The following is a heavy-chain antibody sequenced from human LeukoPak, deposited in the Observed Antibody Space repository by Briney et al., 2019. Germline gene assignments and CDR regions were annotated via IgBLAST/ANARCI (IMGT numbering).Heavy chain of an antibody. D-gene: IGHD1-14*01. CDR3: ARGNLNQPFDY. CDR1: GYSFTSYG. J-gene: IGHJ4*02. Sequence: ASVKVSCKASGYSFTSYGITWVRQAPGQGLEWMGGIIPIFGTANYAQKFQGRVTITADESTSTAYMELSSLRPEDTAVYYCARGNLNQPFDYWGQGTLVTVSS. CDR2: IIPIFGTA. V-gene: IGHV1-69*13.